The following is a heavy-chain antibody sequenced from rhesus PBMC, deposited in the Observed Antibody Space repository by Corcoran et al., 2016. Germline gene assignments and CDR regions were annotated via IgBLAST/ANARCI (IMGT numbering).Heavy chain of an antibody. CDR1: GGSVSSSNW. J-gene: IGHJ4*01. V-gene: IGHV4-65*01. Sequence: QVQLQESGPGLVKPSETLSLTCAVSGGSVSSSNWWSWIRLPPGKGLEWIGYISGRSGSTYYNPCLKSRGTISTYKSKNQFSLKLSSVTAADTAVYYCAGDTVTKGFDYWGQGVLVTVSS. D-gene: IGHD4-23*01. CDR2: ISGRSGST. CDR3: AGDTVTKGFDY.